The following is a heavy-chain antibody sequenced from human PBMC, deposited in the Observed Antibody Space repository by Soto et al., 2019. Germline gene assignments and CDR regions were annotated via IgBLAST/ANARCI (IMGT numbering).Heavy chain of an antibody. V-gene: IGHV3-23*01. D-gene: IGHD2-21*02. Sequence: EVQLLESGGGLVQPGGSLRLSCAASGFTFGNYGMNWVRQAPGKGLEWVSGISGGGGSTYYADSVKGRFTISRDPSKNTVFLEMNSLRAEDTAVYYCATGFIVVVTVLRPDDAFDVWGQGTLVTVSS. CDR2: ISGGGGST. CDR3: ATGFIVVVTVLRPDDAFDV. J-gene: IGHJ3*01. CDR1: GFTFGNYG.